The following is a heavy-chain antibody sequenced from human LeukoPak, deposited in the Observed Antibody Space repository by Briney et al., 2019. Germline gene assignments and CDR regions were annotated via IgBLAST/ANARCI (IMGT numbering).Heavy chain of an antibody. Sequence: GGSLRLSCAASGFTFSSYSMNWVRQAPGKGLEWVSYISSSSSTIYYADSVKGRFTISRDNAKNSLYLQMNSLRAEDTAVYYCARDFLGIAAAGNFDYWGQGTLVTVSS. CDR1: GFTFSSYS. J-gene: IGHJ4*02. CDR3: ARDFLGIAAAGNFDY. V-gene: IGHV3-48*01. CDR2: ISSSSSTI. D-gene: IGHD6-13*01.